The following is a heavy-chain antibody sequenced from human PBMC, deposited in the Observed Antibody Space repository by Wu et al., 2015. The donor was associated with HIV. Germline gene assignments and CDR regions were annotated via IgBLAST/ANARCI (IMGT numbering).Heavy chain of an antibody. Sequence: QVQLVQSGAEVKKPGSSVKVSCKASGGTFSSYAITWVRQVPGQGLEWMGGIIPIFGSPIYAQKFLGRVTLTMDESRTTAYMDLSGLTSEDTAVYYCARDLGVTASIAVAGTGYAFDIWGQGTMVTVSS. CDR2: IIPIFGSP. J-gene: IGHJ3*02. CDR1: GGTFSSYA. V-gene: IGHV1-69*05. CDR3: ARDLGVTASIAVAGTGYAFDI. D-gene: IGHD6-19*01.